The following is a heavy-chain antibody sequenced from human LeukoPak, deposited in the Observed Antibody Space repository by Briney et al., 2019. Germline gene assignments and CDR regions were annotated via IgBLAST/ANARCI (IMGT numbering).Heavy chain of an antibody. Sequence: ASVKVSCKASGYTFTSYYMHWVRQAPGQGLEWMGGIIPIFGTANYAQKFQGRVTITADESTSTAYMELSSLRSEDTAVYYCARVGPGYCTNGVCYTGVWFDPWGQGTLVTVSS. CDR1: GYTFTSYY. CDR3: ARVGPGYCTNGVCYTGVWFDP. CDR2: IIPIFGTA. J-gene: IGHJ5*02. D-gene: IGHD2-8*01. V-gene: IGHV1-69*13.